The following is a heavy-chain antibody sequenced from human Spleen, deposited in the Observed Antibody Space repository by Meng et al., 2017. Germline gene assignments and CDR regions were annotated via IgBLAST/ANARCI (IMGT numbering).Heavy chain of an antibody. CDR2: IYYNGKT. Sequence: QVQLQDQGPGLLRPSETLSLTCTFSGGSVSSGGYYWSWIRQPPGKGLEWIGYIYYNGKTKYNPSLKSRVTISEDTSKNRFSLRLASMTAADTAVYYCARDNVGRGFDSWGQGTLVTVSS. J-gene: IGHJ4*02. D-gene: IGHD1-26*01. CDR3: ARDNVGRGFDS. V-gene: IGHV4-61*03. CDR1: GGSVSSGGYY.